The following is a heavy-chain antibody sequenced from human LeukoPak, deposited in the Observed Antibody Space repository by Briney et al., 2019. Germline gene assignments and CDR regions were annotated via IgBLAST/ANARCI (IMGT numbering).Heavy chain of an antibody. CDR1: GYTFTNYD. Sequence: ASVKVSCKASGYTFTNYDINWVRQATGQGLEWMGWMNPNSSNTDYAQKFQGRVTMTRNTSTSTAYMELSSLRSADTAIYYCARSNHGGLDYWGQGTLVTVSS. V-gene: IGHV1-8*01. CDR2: MNPNSSNT. J-gene: IGHJ4*02. D-gene: IGHD4-4*01. CDR3: ARSNHGGLDY.